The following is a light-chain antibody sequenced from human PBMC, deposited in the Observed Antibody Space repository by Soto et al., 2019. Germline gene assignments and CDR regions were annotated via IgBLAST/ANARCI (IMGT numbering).Light chain of an antibody. CDR1: QSVRSDY. J-gene: IGKJ4*01. CDR2: DAS. CDR3: QQRDSWPLT. V-gene: IGKV3-11*01. Sequence: EIVLTQSPDTLSLSPGQRATLSCRASQSVRSDYFAWYQQKPGQAPRVIIYDASNRATGIPARFTGSGSGTDFTLTIRSLEPEDFAIYYCQQRDSWPLTFGGGTKVDIK.